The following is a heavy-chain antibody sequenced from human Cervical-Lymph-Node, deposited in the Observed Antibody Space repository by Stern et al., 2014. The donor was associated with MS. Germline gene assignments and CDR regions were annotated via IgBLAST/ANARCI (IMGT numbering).Heavy chain of an antibody. D-gene: IGHD6-19*01. CDR3: ARALGITSSGSHFDS. CDR2: IASSTGYV. V-gene: IGHV3-21*01. J-gene: IGHJ4*02. CDR1: GFSFSSYS. Sequence: VQLVQSGGGLVKPGGSLRLSCAASGFSFSSYSMNWVRQAPGTGLEWVSSIASSTGYVYYADSVKGRFTISRDDAKNSLYLQMNSLRAEDTAVYYCARALGITSSGSHFDSWGQGTLVTVSS.